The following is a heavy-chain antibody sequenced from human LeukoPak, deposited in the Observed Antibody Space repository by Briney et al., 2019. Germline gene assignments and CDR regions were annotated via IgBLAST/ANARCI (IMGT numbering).Heavy chain of an antibody. Sequence: GESLKISCKGSGYSFTSYWIGWVRQMPGKGLEWMGIIYPGDSDTRYSPSFQGQVTISADKSMTTAYLQWSSLKASDTAMYYCARGRDGYSFGFDYWGQGTLVTVSS. CDR1: GYSFTSYW. CDR2: IYPGDSDT. V-gene: IGHV5-51*01. CDR3: ARGRDGYSFGFDY. D-gene: IGHD5-24*01. J-gene: IGHJ4*02.